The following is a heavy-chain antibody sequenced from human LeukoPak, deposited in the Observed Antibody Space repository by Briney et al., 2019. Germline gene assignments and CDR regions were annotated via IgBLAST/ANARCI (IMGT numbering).Heavy chain of an antibody. J-gene: IGHJ4*02. Sequence: GASVKVSCKASGYTFTIYYIHWVRQAPGQGLEWMGSICPNSGGANFAQNFQGRVTLTRDTSSSTAYLELTRLRSDDTAVYYCAREGKIVGASFDYWGQGTLVTVSS. D-gene: IGHD1-26*01. CDR2: ICPNSGGA. V-gene: IGHV1-2*02. CDR1: GYTFTIYY. CDR3: AREGKIVGASFDY.